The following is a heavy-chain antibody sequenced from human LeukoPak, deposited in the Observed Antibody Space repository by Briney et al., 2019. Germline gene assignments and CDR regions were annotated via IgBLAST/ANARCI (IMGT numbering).Heavy chain of an antibody. CDR1: GDSVSSNSAA. J-gene: IGHJ4*02. Sequence: SQTLSLTCAISGDSVSSNSAAWTWIRQSPSRGLEWLGRTYYRSKWYNDYAVSVKSRITINPDTSKNQFSLQLNSVTPEDTAVYYCARGGGVQQLALYYFDYWGQGTLVTVSS. V-gene: IGHV6-1*01. CDR3: ARGGGVQQLALYYFDY. CDR2: TYYRSKWYN. D-gene: IGHD6-13*01.